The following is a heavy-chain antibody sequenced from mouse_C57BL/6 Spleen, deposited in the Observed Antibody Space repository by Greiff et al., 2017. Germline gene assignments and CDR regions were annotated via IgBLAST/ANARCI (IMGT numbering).Heavy chain of an antibody. CDR2: IDPSDSYT. J-gene: IGHJ2*01. D-gene: IGHD3-3*01. V-gene: IGHV1-50*01. CDR1: GYTFTSYW. CDR3: ARRGWDFDY. Sequence: QVQLQQPGAELVKPGASVKLSCKASGYTFTSYWMQWVKQRPGQGLEWIGEIDPSDSYTNYNQKFKGKATLTVDTSSSTAYMQLSSLTSEDSAVDYCARRGWDFDYWGEGTTLTVSS.